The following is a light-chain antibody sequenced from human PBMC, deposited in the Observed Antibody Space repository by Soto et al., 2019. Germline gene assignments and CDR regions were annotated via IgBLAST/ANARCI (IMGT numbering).Light chain of an antibody. Sequence: EMVLTQFPGTLCLSAFDVSTLSRRASQSVSSSYLAWYQQKPGQAHRLLIYGAYSRATGIPDRFSGSGSGTDFALTISRLEPEDFAVYFCQQYGSSLTWTFGRGTKVDIK. CDR1: QSVSSSY. V-gene: IGKV3-20*01. CDR2: GAY. CDR3: QQYGSSLTWT. J-gene: IGKJ1*01.